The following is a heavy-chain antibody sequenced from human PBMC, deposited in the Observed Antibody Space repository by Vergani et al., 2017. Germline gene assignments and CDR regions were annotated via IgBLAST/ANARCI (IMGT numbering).Heavy chain of an antibody. V-gene: IGHV4-39*01. J-gene: IGHJ6*02. CDR3: ARMLSGGRDYYYYGMDV. CDR1: GGSISSSSYY. Sequence: QLQLQESGPGLVKPSETLSLTCTVSGGSISSSSYYWGWIRQPPGKGLEWIGSIYYSGSTYYNPSLKSRVTISVDTSKNQFSLKLSSVTAADTDVYYCARMLSGGRDYYYYGMDVWGQGTTVTVSS. CDR2: IYYSGST. D-gene: IGHD2-8*01.